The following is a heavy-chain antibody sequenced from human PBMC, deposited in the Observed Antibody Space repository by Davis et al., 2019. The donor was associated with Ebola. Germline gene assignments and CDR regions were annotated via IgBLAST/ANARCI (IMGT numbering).Heavy chain of an antibody. J-gene: IGHJ4*02. CDR1: GYPFTDFA. V-gene: IGHV1-18*01. CDR2: INPHNGNT. CDR3: ARAQFPTTSDH. D-gene: IGHD1-1*01. Sequence: AASVKVSCKASGYPFTDFAINWVRQAPGQGLEWMGWINPHNGNTNYAQNVQGRVTMTTDTSTSTVYMEVGSLRSDDTAVYYCARAQFPTTSDHWGQGTLVTVSS.